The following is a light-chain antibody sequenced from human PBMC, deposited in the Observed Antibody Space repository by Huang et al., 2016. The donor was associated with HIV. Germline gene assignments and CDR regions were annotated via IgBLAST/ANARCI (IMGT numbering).Light chain of an antibody. CDR3: QQYDIHPLT. Sequence: IRMTQSPSSLSASTGDRVTITCRANQDINNFLAGYQQRPGSVTKLLIYAASTLQSGVHSRFSGNGSGTDFTLTIGCLHSEDVATYYCQQYDIHPLTFGPGTRVDIK. J-gene: IGKJ3*01. V-gene: IGKV1-8*01. CDR1: QDINNF. CDR2: AAS.